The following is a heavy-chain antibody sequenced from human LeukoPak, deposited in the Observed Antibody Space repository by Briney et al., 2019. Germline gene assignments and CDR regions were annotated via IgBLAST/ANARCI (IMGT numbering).Heavy chain of an antibody. Sequence: GGSLRLSCEASGFTFNKFAMSWVRQAPGEGPEWVSAIGSSGATTFYADSVKGRCTISRDNSKNTVYLEMNSLRAEDTAIYYCAKVSVGPLSRPTHVALYYGMDVWGQGTTVTVSS. J-gene: IGHJ6*02. CDR3: AKVSVGPLSRPTHVALYYGMDV. CDR1: GFTFNKFA. D-gene: IGHD2-8*01. CDR2: IGSSGATT. V-gene: IGHV3-23*01.